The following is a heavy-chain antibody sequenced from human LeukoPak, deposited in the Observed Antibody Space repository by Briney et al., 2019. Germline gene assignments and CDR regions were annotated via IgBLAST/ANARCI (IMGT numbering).Heavy chain of an antibody. Sequence: SETLSLTCTVSGGSIISYYWSWIRQPPGKGLEGIGYIYYGWTTNYNPSLKSRVTMSLDTSKNQFYLKLSSVTAADSAKYYKAKEVGSTRIDYWGQGTLVTVSS. CDR2: IYYGWTT. CDR1: GGSIISYY. V-gene: IGHV4-59*01. J-gene: IGHJ4*02. D-gene: IGHD1-26*01. CDR3: AKEVGSTRIDY.